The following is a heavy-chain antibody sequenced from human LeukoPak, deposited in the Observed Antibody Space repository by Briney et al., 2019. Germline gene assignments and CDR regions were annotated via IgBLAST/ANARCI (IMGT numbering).Heavy chain of an antibody. J-gene: IGHJ4*02. CDR1: GGSISSGDYY. V-gene: IGHV4-30-4*08. Sequence: PSETLSLTCTVSGGSISSGDYYWSWIRQPPGKGLEWIGYIYYSGSTYYNPSLKSRVTISVDTSKNQFSLKLSSVTAADTAVYYCARASLWGVPAANGYWGREPWSPSPQ. D-gene: IGHD2-2*01. CDR2: IYYSGST. CDR3: ARASLWGVPAANGY.